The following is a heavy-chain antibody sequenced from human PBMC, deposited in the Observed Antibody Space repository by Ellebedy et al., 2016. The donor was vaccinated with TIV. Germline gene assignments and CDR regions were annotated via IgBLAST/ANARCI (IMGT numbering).Heavy chain of an antibody. Sequence: MPSETLSLTCAVYGGSFSGYYCSWILQRPGKGLEWIGEITHSGSTNYNPSLKSRVTISVDTSKNQFYINLSPVTAAETAVYYCAKGLARDYWGQGTLVTVSS. CDR1: GGSFSGYY. CDR3: AKGLARDY. CDR2: ITHSGST. V-gene: IGHV4-34*01. J-gene: IGHJ4*02.